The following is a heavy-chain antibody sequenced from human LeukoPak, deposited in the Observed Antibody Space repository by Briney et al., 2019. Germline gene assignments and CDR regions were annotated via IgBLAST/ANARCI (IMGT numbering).Heavy chain of an antibody. V-gene: IGHV4-39*07. Sequence: SETLSLTCSVSGGSISSSSFYWGWIRQPPGKGLEWIGEINHSGSTNYNPSLKSRVTISVDTSKNQFSLKLSSVTAADTAVYYCARLHPLKGTTVTTHYYYYYYYMDVWGKGTTVTVSS. CDR1: GGSISSSSFY. CDR2: INHSGST. CDR3: ARLHPLKGTTVTTHYYYYYYYMDV. D-gene: IGHD4-17*01. J-gene: IGHJ6*03.